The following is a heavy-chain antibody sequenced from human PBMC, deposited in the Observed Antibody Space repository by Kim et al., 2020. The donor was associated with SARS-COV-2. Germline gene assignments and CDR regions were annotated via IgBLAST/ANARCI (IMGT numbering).Heavy chain of an antibody. CDR3: ALGFTVTTSHPQPHYYYYGMDV. V-gene: IGHV3-74*01. D-gene: IGHD4-4*01. Sequence: GGSLRLSCAASGFTFSSYWMHWVRQAPGKGLVWVSRINSDGSSTSYADSVKGRFTISRDNAKNTLYLQMNSLRAEDTAVYYCALGFTVTTSHPQPHYYYYGMDVWGQGTTVTVSS. CDR1: GFTFSSYW. J-gene: IGHJ6*02. CDR2: INSDGSST.